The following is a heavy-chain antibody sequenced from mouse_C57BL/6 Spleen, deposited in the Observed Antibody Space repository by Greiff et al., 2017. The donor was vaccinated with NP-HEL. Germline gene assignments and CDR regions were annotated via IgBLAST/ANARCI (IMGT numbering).Heavy chain of an antibody. J-gene: IGHJ1*03. V-gene: IGHV6-6*01. CDR3: TSLYDYDLNYWYFDV. Sequence: EVQGVESGGGLVQPGGSMKLSCAASGFTFSDAWMDWVRQSPEKGLEWVAEIRNKANNHATYYAESVKGRFTISRDDSKSSVYLQMNSLRAEDTGMYYCTSLYDYDLNYWYFDVWGTGTTVTVSS. CDR1: GFTFSDAW. CDR2: IRNKANNHAT. D-gene: IGHD2-4*01.